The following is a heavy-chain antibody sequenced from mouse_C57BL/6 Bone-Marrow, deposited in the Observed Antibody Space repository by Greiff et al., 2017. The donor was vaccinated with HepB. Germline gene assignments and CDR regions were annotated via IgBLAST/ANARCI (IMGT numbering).Heavy chain of an antibody. Sequence: QVQLLQPGAELVKPGASVKLSCMASGYTFTSYWMHWVKQRPGQGLEWIGMIHPNSGSTNYNEKFKSKATLTVDKSSSTAYMQLSSLTSEDSAVYYCARVGLRNAMDYWGQGTSVTVSS. CDR1: GYTFTSYW. CDR3: ARVGLRNAMDY. D-gene: IGHD2-4*01. J-gene: IGHJ4*01. CDR2: IHPNSGST. V-gene: IGHV1-64*01.